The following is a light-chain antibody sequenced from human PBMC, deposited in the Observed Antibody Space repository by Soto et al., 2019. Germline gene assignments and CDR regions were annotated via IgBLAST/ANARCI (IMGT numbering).Light chain of an antibody. CDR2: TAS. J-gene: IGKJ2*01. Sequence: DIPMTQSPSTLSASVGDRVTITCRASHAINTWLAWYQQKPGKAPKLLIFTASHLESEVPSRFSGSGSGTEFTLTISRLQPDDSATYYCQHFNTYPYTFGQGTKLEIK. CDR3: QHFNTYPYT. V-gene: IGKV1-5*03. CDR1: HAINTW.